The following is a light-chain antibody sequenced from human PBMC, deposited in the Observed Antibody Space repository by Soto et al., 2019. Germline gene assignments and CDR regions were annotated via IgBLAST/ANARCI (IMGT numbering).Light chain of an antibody. CDR2: DAS. CDR3: HQRINWPPIT. J-gene: IGKJ5*01. V-gene: IGKV3-11*01. CDR1: QSVRNY. Sequence: EIVLTQSPATPSLSPGERATLSCRASQSVRNYLAWYQQKPGQAPRLLIYDASNRATGIPARFSGSGSGTDFTLTISSLEPEDFAVYYCHQRINWPPITFGQGTRLEIK.